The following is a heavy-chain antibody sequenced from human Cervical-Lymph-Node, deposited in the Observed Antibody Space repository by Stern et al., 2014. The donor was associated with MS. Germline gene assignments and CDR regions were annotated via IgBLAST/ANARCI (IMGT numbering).Heavy chain of an antibody. CDR2: INPNSCAT. J-gene: IGHJ4*02. V-gene: IGHV1-2*02. CDR3: ARISLGSGIDY. D-gene: IGHD1-26*01. Sequence: VQLVESGAEVKKPGASVKVTCKTSENTFTGYYIHWVRQAPGQGLEWMGWINPNSCATNYAQRFQDRVSLTSDTSNSLAYMELDRLTSDDTAVYYCARISLGSGIDYWGQGSLVTVSS. CDR1: ENTFTGYY.